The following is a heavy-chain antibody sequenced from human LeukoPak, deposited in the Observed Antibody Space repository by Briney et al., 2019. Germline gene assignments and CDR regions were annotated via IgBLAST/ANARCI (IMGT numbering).Heavy chain of an antibody. CDR1: GFTFDDYG. CDR2: INWNGGST. CDR3: ARDGGLEPPNKHSGYDSGYYYYYMDV. D-gene: IGHD5-12*01. V-gene: IGHV3-20*01. Sequence: GGSLRLSCAASGFTFDDYGMSWVRQAPGKGLEWVSGINWNGGSTGYADSVKGRFTISRDNAKNSLYLQMNSLRAEDTALYHCARDGGLEPPNKHSGYDSGYYYYYMDVWGKGTTVTVS. J-gene: IGHJ6*03.